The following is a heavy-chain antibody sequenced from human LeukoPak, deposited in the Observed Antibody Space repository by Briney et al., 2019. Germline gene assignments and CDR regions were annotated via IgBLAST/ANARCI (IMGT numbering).Heavy chain of an antibody. D-gene: IGHD4-17*01. CDR3: AIQTTVTYYYFDY. Sequence: ASVKVSCKASGYTFTSYDINWVRQATGQGLEWMGWMNPNSGNTGYAQKFQGRVTMTRNTSISTAYMELSSLRSEDTAVYYCAIQTTVTYYYFDYWGQGTLVTVSS. CDR2: MNPNSGNT. J-gene: IGHJ4*02. CDR1: GYTFTSYD. V-gene: IGHV1-8*01.